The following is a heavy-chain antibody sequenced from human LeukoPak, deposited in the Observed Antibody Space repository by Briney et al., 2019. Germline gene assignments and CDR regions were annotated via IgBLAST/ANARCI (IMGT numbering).Heavy chain of an antibody. CDR3: ARLSVRDYYEGDY. D-gene: IGHD3-16*01. CDR2: IYSSGTT. CDR1: GYSHSGYD. Sequence: SETLTLLCTVSGYSHSGYDGFWLRQPPGKGLEWIGYIYSSGTTNYNPSLKSRVTFSIDSTKNHLSLKLTSVRAADTAVYICARLSVRDYYEGDYWGQGSLVTVSS. J-gene: IGHJ4*02. V-gene: IGHV4-59*08.